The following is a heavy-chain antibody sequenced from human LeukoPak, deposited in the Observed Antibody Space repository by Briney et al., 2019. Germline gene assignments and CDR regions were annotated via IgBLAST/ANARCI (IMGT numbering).Heavy chain of an antibody. V-gene: IGHV1-46*01. CDR2: INPISGAT. Sequence: ASVKVSCKTSGYTFTRYYMQWVRQAPGHGLEWMGIINPISGATDYAQKFQGRVTTTRDTSTSTVYMELSSLRSEDTAMYYCARLPYRDGVAQDYWGQGTLVTVSP. CDR3: ARLPYRDGVAQDY. CDR1: GYTFTRYY. D-gene: IGHD3-16*02. J-gene: IGHJ4*02.